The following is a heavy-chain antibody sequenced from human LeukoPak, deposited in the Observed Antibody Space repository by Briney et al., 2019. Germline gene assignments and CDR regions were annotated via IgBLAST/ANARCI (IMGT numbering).Heavy chain of an antibody. D-gene: IGHD7-27*01. V-gene: IGHV1-8*01. CDR2: MSPNSGDT. Sequence: ASVKVSCKASGYTFTTHGINWVRQATGQGLEWLGWMSPNSGDTGYAQKFQGRVTMTSDSSISTAYMELSSLRSEDTAIYYCVRTPPNWGFDYWGQGTLVTVSS. CDR3: VRTPPNWGFDY. J-gene: IGHJ4*02. CDR1: GYTFTTHG.